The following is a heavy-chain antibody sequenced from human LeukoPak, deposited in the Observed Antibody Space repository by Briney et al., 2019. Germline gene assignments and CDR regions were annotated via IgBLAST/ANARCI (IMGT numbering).Heavy chain of an antibody. J-gene: IGHJ6*02. CDR3: AGESGLRNGVDV. D-gene: IGHD2-8*01. V-gene: IGHV3-66*02. CDR2: IYSDGAT. Sequence: EPGGSLRLSCAASEFTVSSNYMNWVRQAPGKGLEWVSVIYSDGATFYADSVKGRFTISRDSSSNTLFAQMNSLKPGDPGVYYCAGESGLRNGVDVWGRGTTVTVSS. CDR1: EFTVSSNY.